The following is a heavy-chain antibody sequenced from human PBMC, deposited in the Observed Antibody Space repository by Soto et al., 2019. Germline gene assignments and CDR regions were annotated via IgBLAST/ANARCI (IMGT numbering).Heavy chain of an antibody. CDR2: ISSSSSYI. Sequence: GGSLRLSCAASGFTFSSYSMNWVRQAPGKGLEWVSSISSSSSYIYYADSVKGRFTISRDNAKNSLYLQMNSLRAEDTAVYYCARDLSTMVRGVISYYYGMDVWGQGTTVTVSS. D-gene: IGHD3-10*01. V-gene: IGHV3-21*01. J-gene: IGHJ6*02. CDR3: ARDLSTMVRGVISYYYGMDV. CDR1: GFTFSSYS.